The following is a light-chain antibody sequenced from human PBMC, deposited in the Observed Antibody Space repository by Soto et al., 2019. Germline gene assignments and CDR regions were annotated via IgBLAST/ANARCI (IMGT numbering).Light chain of an antibody. CDR2: GNN. J-gene: IGLJ1*01. CDR1: SSSIGAGYD. V-gene: IGLV1-40*01. CDR3: QSYDSTLSDDV. Sequence: QAVVTHPPAVSGAPGQRVTSSCIGSSSSIGAGYDVHWYQQLPGTAPKLLIDGNNNRPSGVPDRFSGSKSGTSASLAITGLQAEDEADYCCQSYDSTLSDDVFGTGTKVTVL.